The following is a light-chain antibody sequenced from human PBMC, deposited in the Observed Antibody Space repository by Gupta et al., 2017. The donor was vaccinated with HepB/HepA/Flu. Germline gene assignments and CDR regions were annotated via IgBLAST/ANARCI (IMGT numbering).Light chain of an antibody. CDR3: QQSLRTPLT. V-gene: IGKV4-1*01. CDR1: QSVFYSANNKNY. CDR2: WAS. J-gene: IGKJ4*01. Sequence: DIVMTQSPDSLSVSLGERATLNCTSSQSVFYSANNKNYLAWYQQKPGQPPKLLMYWASTRDSGVPDRFSGSGSGTXFTLTVXSLQAEDAAIYYCQQSLRTPLTFGXGTRVEI.